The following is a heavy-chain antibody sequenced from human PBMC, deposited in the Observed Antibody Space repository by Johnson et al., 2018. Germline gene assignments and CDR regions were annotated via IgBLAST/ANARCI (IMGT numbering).Heavy chain of an antibody. CDR2: ISGTSDST. V-gene: IGHV3-23*01. CDR1: GFTFYNYA. D-gene: IGHD3-10*01. J-gene: IGHJ3*02. Sequence: VQLQESGGDLVQPGGSLRLSCAASGFTFYNYAMSWVRQAPGKGLEWVSSISGTSDSTYYTDSVRGRFTISRDNSQKTLFLQMSDLGVEDTAIYYCSKYFYGSGSDYALDIRGQGTKVTVSS. CDR3: SKYFYGSGSDYALDI.